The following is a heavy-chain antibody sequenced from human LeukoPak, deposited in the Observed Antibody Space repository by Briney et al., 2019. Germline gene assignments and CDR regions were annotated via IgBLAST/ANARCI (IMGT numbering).Heavy chain of an antibody. D-gene: IGHD3-16*01. CDR2: IIPIFGTA. CDR3: ARRPLAWGWFDP. CDR1: GGTFSSYA. J-gene: IGHJ5*02. V-gene: IGHV1-69*06. Sequence: SVKVSCKASGGTFSSYAISWVRQAPGQGLEWMGGIIPIFGTANYAQKFQGRVTITADKSTSTAYMELSSLRSEDTAVYYCARRPLAWGWFDPWGQGTLVTVSS.